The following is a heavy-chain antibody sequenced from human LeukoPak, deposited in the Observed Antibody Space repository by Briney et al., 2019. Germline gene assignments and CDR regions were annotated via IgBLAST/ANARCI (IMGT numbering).Heavy chain of an antibody. J-gene: IGHJ4*02. CDR1: GFTLNIYP. D-gene: IGHD2-15*01. Sequence: TGDSLRLSCVASGFTLNIYPMTWVRQSPEKGLEWVSTIGTGGDTYYADSVKGRFTISRDDSKNTLYLQMHSLGAEDTAVYYCAKSRVVDRRGYFDYWGQGTLVTVSS. CDR2: IGTGGDT. CDR3: AKSRVVDRRGYFDY. V-gene: IGHV3-23*01.